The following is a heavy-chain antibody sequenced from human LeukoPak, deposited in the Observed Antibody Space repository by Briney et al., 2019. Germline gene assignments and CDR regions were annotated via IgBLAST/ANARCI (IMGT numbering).Heavy chain of an antibody. Sequence: QPGGSLRLSCVVSGFTFSSYWMHWVRQAPGKGLVWVSRINTDGSSTKYADSVKGRFSISRDNAKNTLYLQMDSLRAKDTAVYYCARAQLYYHGSGSYYTPTDYWGQGTLVAVSS. J-gene: IGHJ4*02. CDR3: ARAQLYYHGSGSYYTPTDY. CDR1: GFTFSSYW. CDR2: INTDGSST. D-gene: IGHD3-10*01. V-gene: IGHV3-74*01.